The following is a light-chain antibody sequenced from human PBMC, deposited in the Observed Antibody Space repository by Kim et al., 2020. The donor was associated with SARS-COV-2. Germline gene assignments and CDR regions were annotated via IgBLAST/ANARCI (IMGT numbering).Light chain of an antibody. V-gene: IGKV1-17*03. CDR3: LQHRHYPLA. J-gene: IGKJ4*01. CDR1: EVISTY. Sequence: ASVGDRVTITCRASEVISTYLTWFQQKPGKVPRRLIRAASSLQSGVPSRFSGRGSGTEFTLTISSLQPEDFATYYCLQHRHYPLAFGGGTKVDIK. CDR2: AAS.